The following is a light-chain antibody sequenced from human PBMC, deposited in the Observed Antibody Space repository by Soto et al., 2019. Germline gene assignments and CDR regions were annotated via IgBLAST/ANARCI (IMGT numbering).Light chain of an antibody. Sequence: QSVLTQPASVSGSPGQSITISCTGISSDVGSYNLVSWYQQHPGKAPTLMIYDVSKRPSGVSNRFSGSKSGNTASLTISGLQAEDEADYSCCSYAGSDTFVFGGGTQLTVL. CDR3: CSYAGSDTFV. V-gene: IGLV2-23*02. J-gene: IGLJ2*01. CDR1: SSDVGSYNL. CDR2: DVS.